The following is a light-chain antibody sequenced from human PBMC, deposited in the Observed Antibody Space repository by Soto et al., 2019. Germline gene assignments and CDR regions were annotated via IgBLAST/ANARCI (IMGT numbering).Light chain of an antibody. V-gene: IGKV3-20*01. J-gene: IGKJ4*01. Sequence: EIVLTQSPGTLSLSPGERATLSCRASQSVTSTYLAWYQQKPGQAPRLLIYGASNRATGIPDRFTGSGSGTDFTLTISRLEPEDFAVYYCQQYGSSPLTFVGGTKVEIK. CDR1: QSVTSTY. CDR2: GAS. CDR3: QQYGSSPLT.